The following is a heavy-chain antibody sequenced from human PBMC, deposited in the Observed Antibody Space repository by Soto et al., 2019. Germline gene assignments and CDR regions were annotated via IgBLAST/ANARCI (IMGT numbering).Heavy chain of an antibody. J-gene: IGHJ3*02. CDR1: GFTFSSYA. CDR2: ISGSGGST. Sequence: EVQLLESGGGLVQPGGSLRLXCXAXGFTFSSYAMSWVRQAPGKGLEWVSAISGSGGSTYYADSVKGRFTISRDNSKNTLYLQMNSLRAEDTAVYYCAKELYCSGGSCYSDAFDIWGQGTMVTVSS. CDR3: AKELYCSGGSCYSDAFDI. D-gene: IGHD2-15*01. V-gene: IGHV3-23*01.